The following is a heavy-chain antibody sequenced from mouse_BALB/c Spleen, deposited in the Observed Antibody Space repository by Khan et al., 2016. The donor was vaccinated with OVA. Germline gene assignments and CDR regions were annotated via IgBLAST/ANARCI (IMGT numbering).Heavy chain of an antibody. D-gene: IGHD2-4*01. V-gene: IGHV14-3*02. Sequence: EVQLQQSGAELVKPGASVKLSCTASGFNIKDTYMHWVKQRPEQGLEWIGRIDPANGNTKYDPKFQGKATITEDTSSNTAYLQLSSLTSEDTAVYYCASSYDYDDGYAMDYWGQGPSVPVSS. CDR2: IDPANGNT. J-gene: IGHJ4*01. CDR3: ASSYDYDDGYAMDY. CDR1: GFNIKDTY.